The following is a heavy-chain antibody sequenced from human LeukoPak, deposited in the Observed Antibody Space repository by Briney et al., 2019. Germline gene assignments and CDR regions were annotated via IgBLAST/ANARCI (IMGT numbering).Heavy chain of an antibody. CDR3: AKASSGPLYFQH. V-gene: IGHV3-23*01. D-gene: IGHD3-22*01. Sequence: GGSLRVSRAASVCTLISYAMSGVRQAPGKGLEWVSAISGSGGSTYYADSVKGRFTISRDNSKNTLYLQMNSLRAEDTAVYYCAKASSGPLYFQHWGQGPLVTVSS. J-gene: IGHJ1*01. CDR2: ISGSGGST. CDR1: VCTLISYA.